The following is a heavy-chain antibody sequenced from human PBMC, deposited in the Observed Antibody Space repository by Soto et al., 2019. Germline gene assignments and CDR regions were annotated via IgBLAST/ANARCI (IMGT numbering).Heavy chain of an antibody. J-gene: IGHJ4*02. CDR2: IYWDDSY. D-gene: IGHD4-17*01. Sequence: QITLKESGPTLVKPTQTLTLTGTFSGFSVSTSGVGVGWISQPPGKALEWLAVIYWDDSYHYSPSLRSRLTITKDTSKNQVVLTMTNMVPVDTATYYCAHKGYGDYPLDYWGQGTLVTVSS. V-gene: IGHV2-5*02. CDR1: GFSVSTSGVG. CDR3: AHKGYGDYPLDY.